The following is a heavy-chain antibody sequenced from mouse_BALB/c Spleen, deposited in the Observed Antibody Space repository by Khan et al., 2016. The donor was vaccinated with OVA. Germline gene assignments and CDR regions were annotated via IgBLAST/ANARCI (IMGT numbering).Heavy chain of an antibody. CDR1: GYSITSDYA. CDR3: ARIQGGDFDY. V-gene: IGHV3-2*02. D-gene: IGHD3-2*02. Sequence: VQLKESGPGLVKPSQSLSLTCTVTGYSITSDYAWNWIRQFPGNKLEWMGYISYSGNTKYNPSIKSRISITRDTSKNQFFLQLHFVTIEDTATYYCARIQGGDFDYWGQGTTLTVSS. CDR2: ISYSGNT. J-gene: IGHJ2*01.